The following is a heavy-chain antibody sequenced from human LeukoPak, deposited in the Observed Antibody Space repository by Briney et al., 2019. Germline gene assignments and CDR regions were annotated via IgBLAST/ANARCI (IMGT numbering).Heavy chain of an antibody. CDR3: ARGYLRYYYMDV. V-gene: IGHV3-48*03. Sequence: PGGSLRLSCAASGFMFSSYEINWVRQAPGKGLEWVSYISNSGSDKYYADSVKGRFTISRDNAKNSLYLQMNSLRAEDTAVYYCARGYLRYYYMDVWGKGTTVTVSS. J-gene: IGHJ6*04. CDR1: GFMFSSYE. D-gene: IGHD3-10*01. CDR2: ISNSGSDK.